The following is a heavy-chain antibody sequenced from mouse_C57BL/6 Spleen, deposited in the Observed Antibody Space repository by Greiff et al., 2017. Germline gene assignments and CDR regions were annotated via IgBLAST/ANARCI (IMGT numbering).Heavy chain of an antibody. D-gene: IGHD1-1*01. J-gene: IGHJ1*03. Sequence: VQLQQSGPELVKPGASVKISCKASGYAFSSSWMNWVKQRPGKGLEWIGRIYPGDGDTNYNGKFKGKATLTADKSSSTAYMQLSSLTSEDSAVYFCAREGILSGYFDVWGTGTTVTVSS. V-gene: IGHV1-82*01. CDR3: AREGILSGYFDV. CDR2: IYPGDGDT. CDR1: GYAFSSSW.